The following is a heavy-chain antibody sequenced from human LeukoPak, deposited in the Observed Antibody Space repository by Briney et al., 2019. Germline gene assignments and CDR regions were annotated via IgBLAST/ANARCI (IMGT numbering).Heavy chain of an antibody. Sequence: PGGSLRLSCAASGFTFSSYSMNWVRQAPGKGLEWVSSISSSSSYIYYADSVKGRFTISRDNAKNSLYLQMNSLRAEDMALYYCAKDRMVRGVINAFDIWGQGTMVTVSS. V-gene: IGHV3-21*04. CDR3: AKDRMVRGVINAFDI. J-gene: IGHJ3*02. CDR1: GFTFSSYS. D-gene: IGHD3-10*01. CDR2: ISSSSSYI.